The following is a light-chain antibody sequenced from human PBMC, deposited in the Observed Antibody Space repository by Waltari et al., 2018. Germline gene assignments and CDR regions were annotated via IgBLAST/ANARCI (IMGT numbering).Light chain of an antibody. CDR3: GTWDSSLGVGV. J-gene: IGLJ2*01. CDR1: TPNIRTNY. V-gene: IGLV1-51*01. Sequence: QSVLTQPPSVSAAPGQKVSISCSGNTPNIRTNYVSWYQQFPGTAPKLLIYEDYRRPSGIPDRFSGSKSGASATLDITGLQTGDEADYYCGTWDSSLGVGVLGGGTRVTVL. CDR2: EDY.